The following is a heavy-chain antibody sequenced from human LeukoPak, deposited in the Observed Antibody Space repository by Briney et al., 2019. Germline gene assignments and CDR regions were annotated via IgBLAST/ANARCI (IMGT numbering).Heavy chain of an antibody. CDR3: AKDPQRYNWNDLPDY. J-gene: IGHJ4*02. CDR2: ISWDSGST. D-gene: IGHD1-1*01. Sequence: PGGSLRLSCAASGFTFDDYTMHWVRQAPGKGLEWVSLISWDSGSTYYADSVKGRFTISRDNSKNSLYLQMNSLRTEDTALYYCAKDPQRYNWNDLPDYWGQGTLVTVSS. CDR1: GFTFDDYT. V-gene: IGHV3-43*01.